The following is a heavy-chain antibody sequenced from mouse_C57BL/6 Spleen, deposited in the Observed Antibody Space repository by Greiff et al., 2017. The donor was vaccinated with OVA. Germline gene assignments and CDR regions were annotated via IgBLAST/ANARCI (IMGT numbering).Heavy chain of an antibody. Sequence: VMLVESGPGLVQPSQSLSITCTVSGFSLTSYGVHWVRQSPGKGLEWLGVIWSGGSTDYNAAFISRLSISKDNSKSQVFFKMNSLQADDTAIYYCARGPFSSLYAMDYWGQGTSVTVSS. V-gene: IGHV2-2*01. J-gene: IGHJ4*01. CDR2: IWSGGST. CDR1: GFSLTSYG. CDR3: ARGPFSSLYAMDY. D-gene: IGHD1-1*01.